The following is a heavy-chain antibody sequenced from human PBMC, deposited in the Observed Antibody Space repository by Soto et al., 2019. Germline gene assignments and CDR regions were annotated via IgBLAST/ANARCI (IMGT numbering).Heavy chain of an antibody. Sequence: QLVESGGGAVQPGGSLRLSCVASGFTFENYAMHWVRLLPGKGLEWVSGIRWNSGSVGYGDSVKGRFTISRDDVKKSLSLEMNSLRPEDTAVYYCAKDARRGGVAWFWDGIIGGMDVWGQGTTVTVSS. CDR3: AKDARRGGVAWFWDGIIGGMDV. CDR2: IRWNSGSV. CDR1: GFTFENYA. J-gene: IGHJ6*02. D-gene: IGHD3-10*01. V-gene: IGHV3-9*01.